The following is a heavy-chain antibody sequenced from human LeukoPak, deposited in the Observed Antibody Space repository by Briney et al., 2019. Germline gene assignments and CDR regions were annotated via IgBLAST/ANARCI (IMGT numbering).Heavy chain of an antibody. CDR3: ARVIFPSGWYALDY. D-gene: IGHD6-19*01. V-gene: IGHV3-20*01. CDR1: GFTFNDYG. CDR2: INWNGGST. Sequence: GGSLRLSCAASGFTFNDYGMSWVRQAPGKGLEWVSGINWNGGSTGYADSVKGRFTISRDNAKNSLYLQMNSLRAEDTALYHCARVIFPSGWYALDYWGQGTLVTVSS. J-gene: IGHJ4*02.